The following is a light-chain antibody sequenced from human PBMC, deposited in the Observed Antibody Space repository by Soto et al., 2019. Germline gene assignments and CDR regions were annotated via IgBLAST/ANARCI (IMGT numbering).Light chain of an antibody. CDR2: RNE. Sequence: QSVLTQPPSASGTPGQRVTISCSANTGGNTVSWYQHLPGTAPKLLISRNEQRPSGVPDRFFGSRSGTSASLAISGLQSEDEAIYYCAAWDDPLSGPVFGGGTKLTVL. CDR1: NTGGNT. J-gene: IGLJ2*01. V-gene: IGLV1-44*01. CDR3: AAWDDPLSGPV.